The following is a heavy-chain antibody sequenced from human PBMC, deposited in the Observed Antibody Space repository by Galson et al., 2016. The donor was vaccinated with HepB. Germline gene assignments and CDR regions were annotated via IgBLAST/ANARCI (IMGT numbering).Heavy chain of an antibody. CDR1: GFSLSSSGVG. CDR3: TRAVLAAPVNGAFDV. D-gene: IGHD6-19*01. V-gene: IGHV2-5*01. J-gene: IGHJ3*01. CDR2: IYWNDDE. Sequence: PALVKPTQTLTLTCTFSGFSLSSSGVGVGWIRQPPGKALEWLAFIYWNDDERYSPSLKSRLSITKDTSKNQVVLTMTNMDPVDTATYYCTRAVLAAPVNGAFDVWGQGTVVTVSS.